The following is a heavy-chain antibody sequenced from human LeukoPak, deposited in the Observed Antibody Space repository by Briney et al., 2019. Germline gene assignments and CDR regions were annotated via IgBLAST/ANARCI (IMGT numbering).Heavy chain of an antibody. CDR1: GFAFSSYA. D-gene: IGHD3-10*01. J-gene: IGHJ4*02. CDR3: ARDWRSQGKDTSGSYYAPLDY. V-gene: IGHV3-23*01. CDR2: IHDDGGTS. Sequence: GGSLRPSCEASGFAFSSYAMSWLRRAPGKGLEWVSTIHDDGGTSYYAGSVKGRFTISRDNSGNTLNLEMNGLRAEDTALYYCARDWRSQGKDTSGSYYAPLDYWGQGTQVTVSS.